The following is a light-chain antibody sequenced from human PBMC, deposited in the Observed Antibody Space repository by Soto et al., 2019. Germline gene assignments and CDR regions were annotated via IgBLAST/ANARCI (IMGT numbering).Light chain of an antibody. Sequence: DIQMTQSPSPLSASVGDRVTITCRASESISTWLAWYQQKPGKAPKLLIYGASSLESGVPPRFSGDGSETEFTLTISSLQRDDFGTYYCQQYSRLWSFGQGTKVEIE. J-gene: IGKJ1*01. V-gene: IGKV1-5*03. CDR2: GAS. CDR1: ESISTW. CDR3: QQYSRLWS.